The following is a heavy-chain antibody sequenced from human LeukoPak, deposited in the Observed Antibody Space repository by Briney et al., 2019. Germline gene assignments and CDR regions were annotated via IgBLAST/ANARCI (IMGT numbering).Heavy chain of an antibody. CDR3: ARDNGVVHGVYYMDV. V-gene: IGHV3-7*01. D-gene: IGHD3-3*01. Sequence: GGSLRLSCAASGFTFSNYWMTWVRQAPGKGLEWVADIKQDGSEKLYVYSVRGRFIISRDNAKMSLFLQMNSLRAEDTAVYYCARDNGVVHGVYYMDVWGKGTTVTVS. CDR2: IKQDGSEK. CDR1: GFTFSNYW. J-gene: IGHJ6*03.